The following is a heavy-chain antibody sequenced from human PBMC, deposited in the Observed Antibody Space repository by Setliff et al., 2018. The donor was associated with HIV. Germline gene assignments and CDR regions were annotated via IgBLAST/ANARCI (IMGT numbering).Heavy chain of an antibody. CDR1: GYTFSDSH. D-gene: IGHD3-10*01. CDR3: ASEGITMVRGAIIRSAFDI. Sequence: GASVKVSCKASGYTFSDSHISWVRQAPGQGLEWMGWITNTNGDTLYAQKFQGRLTLTTDTYTTTAYMELRSLTSDDTALYYCASEGITMVRGAIIRSAFDIWGQGTMVTVSS. V-gene: IGHV1-18*01. J-gene: IGHJ3*02. CDR2: ITNTNGDT.